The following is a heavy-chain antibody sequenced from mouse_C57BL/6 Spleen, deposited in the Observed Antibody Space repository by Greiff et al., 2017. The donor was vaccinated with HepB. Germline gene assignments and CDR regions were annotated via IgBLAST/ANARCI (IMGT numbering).Heavy chain of an antibody. J-gene: IGHJ3*01. CDR3: ARGDYEGAWFAY. CDR2: INPSTGGT. CDR1: GYSFTGYY. Sequence: EVQLQQSGPELVKPGASVKISCKASGYSFTGYYMNWVKQSPEKSLEWIGEINPSTGGTTYNQKFKAKATLTVDKSSSTAYMQLKSLTSEDSAVYYCARGDYEGAWFAYWGQGTLVTVSA. D-gene: IGHD2-4*01. V-gene: IGHV1-42*01.